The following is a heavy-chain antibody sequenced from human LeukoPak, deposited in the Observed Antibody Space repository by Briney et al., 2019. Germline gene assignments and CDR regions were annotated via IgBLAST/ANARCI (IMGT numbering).Heavy chain of an antibody. J-gene: IGHJ2*01. CDR3: AREPEGYNVSDGWFFDL. CDR1: GFISDDHG. V-gene: IGHV3-20*01. CDR2: IIWNGGRA. D-gene: IGHD5/OR15-5a*01. Sequence: PGGSLRLSCAAYGFISDDHGMSWIRQAPGKGLEWVSGIIWNGGRARYADSVKGRFTISRAKAKNSLYLQMNSLRAEDTALYHCAREPEGYNVSDGWFFDLWGRGTLVTVSS.